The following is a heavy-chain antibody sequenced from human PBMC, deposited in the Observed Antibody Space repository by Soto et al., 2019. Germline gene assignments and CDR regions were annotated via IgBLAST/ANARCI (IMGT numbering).Heavy chain of an antibody. J-gene: IGHJ5*02. CDR2: IYPGDSDT. CDR1: GYTFTSHW. V-gene: IGHV5-51*01. CDR3: LRVGLVGSNRLTNAWFDP. D-gene: IGHD2-8*02. Sequence: GESLKISCMGSGYTFTSHWIGWVREMPGKGLEWMGIIYPGDSDTRYSPSFQGQATISADKSIRTAYLQWNSLKASDTAMYYCLRVGLVGSNRLTNAWFDPWGPGTLVTVSS.